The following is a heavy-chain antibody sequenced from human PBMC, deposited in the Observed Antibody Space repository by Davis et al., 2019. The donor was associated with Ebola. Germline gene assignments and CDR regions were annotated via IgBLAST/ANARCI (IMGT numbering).Heavy chain of an antibody. V-gene: IGHV3-30*18. CDR3: AKADLNIVGATRPYYYGMDV. D-gene: IGHD1-26*01. CDR1: GFTFSSCG. J-gene: IGHJ6*02. Sequence: PGGSLRLSCAASGFTFSSCGMHWVRQAPGKGLEWVAVISYDGSNKYYADSVKGRFTISRDNSKNTLHLQMNSLRAEDTAVYYCAKADLNIVGATRPYYYGMDVWGQGTTVTVSS. CDR2: ISYDGSNK.